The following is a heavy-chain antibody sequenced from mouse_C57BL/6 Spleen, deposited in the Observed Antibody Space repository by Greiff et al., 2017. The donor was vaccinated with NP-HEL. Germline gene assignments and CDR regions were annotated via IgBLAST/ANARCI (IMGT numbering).Heavy chain of an antibody. CDR3: ARIERLLYAIMDY. CDR2: INPNNGGT. D-gene: IGHD1-1*01. CDR1: GYTFTDYN. J-gene: IGHJ4*01. V-gene: IGHV1-18*01. Sequence: VQLKQSGPELVKPGASVKIPCKASGYTFTDYNMDWVKQSPGKSLEWIGDINPNNGGTIYNQKFKGKATLTVDKSSSTAYMELRSLTSEDTAVYYCARIERLLYAIMDYWGQGTSVTVSS.